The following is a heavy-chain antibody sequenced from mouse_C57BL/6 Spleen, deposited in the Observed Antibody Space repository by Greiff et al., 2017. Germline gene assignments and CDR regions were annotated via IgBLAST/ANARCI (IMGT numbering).Heavy chain of an antibody. CDR1: GYTFTSYW. V-gene: IGHV1-50*01. J-gene: IGHJ2*01. CDR2: IDPSDSYT. CDR3: ARGANSRY. Sequence: QVQLQQPGAELVKPGASVKLSCKASGYTFTSYWMQWVKQRPGQGLEWIGEIDPSDSYTNSNQKFKGKATLTVDTSSSTAYMQLSSLTSEDSAVYYCARGANSRYWGQGTTLTVSS. D-gene: IGHD3-1*01.